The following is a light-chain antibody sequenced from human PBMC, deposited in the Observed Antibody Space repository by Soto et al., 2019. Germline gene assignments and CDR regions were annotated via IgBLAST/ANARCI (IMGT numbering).Light chain of an antibody. CDR3: SSYTSSSTHV. Sequence: QSVLTQPPSVSGAPGQRVTISCTGSSSNVCGYDYVYWYQQHPGKASKLMISDVSNRPSGVSYRFSGSKSGNTASLTISGLQAEDEADYYCSSYTSSSTHVFGTGTKVTVL. CDR2: DVS. CDR1: SSNVCGYDY. J-gene: IGLJ1*01. V-gene: IGLV2-14*03.